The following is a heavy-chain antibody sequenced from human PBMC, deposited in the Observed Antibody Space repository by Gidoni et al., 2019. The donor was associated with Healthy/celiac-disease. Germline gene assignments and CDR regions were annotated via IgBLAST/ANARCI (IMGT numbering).Heavy chain of an antibody. V-gene: IGHV1-69*04. CDR1: GGTFSSYA. D-gene: IGHD3-3*01. Sequence: VQLVQSGAAVKKPGSSVKVSCKASGGTFSSYAISWVRQVPGQGLEWMGRIIPILGIANYAQKVQGRVTITADKSTSTAYMELSSLRSEDTAVYYCARDRVDCWSGYPNYYYGMDVWGQGTTVTVSS. J-gene: IGHJ6*02. CDR2: IIPILGIA. CDR3: ARDRVDCWSGYPNYYYGMDV.